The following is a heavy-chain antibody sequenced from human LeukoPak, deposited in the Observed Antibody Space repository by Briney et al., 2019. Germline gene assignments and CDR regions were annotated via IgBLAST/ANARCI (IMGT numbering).Heavy chain of an antibody. Sequence: ASETLSLTCAVYGGSFSGYYWSWIRQPPGKGLEWIGEINHSGSTNYNPSLKSRVTISVDTSKNQFSLKLSSVTAADTAVYYCARGSRGYSPYYFNYWGQGTLVTVSS. CDR1: GGSFSGYY. CDR3: ARGSRGYSPYYFNY. CDR2: INHSGST. J-gene: IGHJ4*02. V-gene: IGHV4-34*01. D-gene: IGHD5-18*01.